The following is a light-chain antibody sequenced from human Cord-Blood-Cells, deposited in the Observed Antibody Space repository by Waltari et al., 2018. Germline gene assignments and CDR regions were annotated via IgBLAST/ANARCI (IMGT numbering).Light chain of an antibody. CDR2: KAS. CDR1: QRISSC. Sequence: DIQMTQPPSTLSASVGDRVTITCRASQRISSCLAWYQQNPGTAPKLLIYKASSLESGVPSRFSGSGSGTEFTLTISSLQPDDFATYYCQQYNSYPWTFGQGTKVEIK. J-gene: IGKJ1*01. V-gene: IGKV1-5*03. CDR3: QQYNSYPWT.